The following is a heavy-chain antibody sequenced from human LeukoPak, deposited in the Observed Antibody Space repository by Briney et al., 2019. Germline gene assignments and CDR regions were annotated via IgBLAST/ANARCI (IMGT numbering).Heavy chain of an antibody. CDR1: GFTFRSYT. CDR3: AREVRYYMDV. D-gene: IGHD3-10*01. V-gene: IGHV3-21*01. J-gene: IGHJ6*03. CDR2: ISSSGNYI. Sequence: GGSLRLSCAASGFTFRSYTMNWVRQAPGKGLEWISSISSSGNYIYYADSVKGRFTISKDNAQNSLYLQMNSLRAEDTAVYYCAREVRYYMDVWGKGTTVTVSS.